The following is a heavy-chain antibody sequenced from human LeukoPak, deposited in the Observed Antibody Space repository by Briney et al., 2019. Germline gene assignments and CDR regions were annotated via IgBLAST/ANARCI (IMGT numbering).Heavy chain of an antibody. D-gene: IGHD4-17*01. J-gene: IGHJ4*02. CDR3: ARIMITVTTSDY. CDR1: GFTFSSYA. Sequence: GGSLRLSCAASGFTFSSYAMTWVRQAPGKGLEWVSALSASGLTTYYADSVEGRFTTSRDNAKNSLYLQVNSLRAEDTAVYYCARIMITVTTSDYWGQGTLVTVSS. V-gene: IGHV3-23*01. CDR2: LSASGLTT.